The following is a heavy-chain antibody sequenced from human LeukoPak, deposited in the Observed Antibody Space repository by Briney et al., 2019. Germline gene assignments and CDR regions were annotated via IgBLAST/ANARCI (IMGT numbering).Heavy chain of an antibody. Sequence: GGSLRLSCAASGFTFSSYAMSWVRQAPGKGLEWISATSGSGGSTYYADSVKGRFTISRDNSKNTLYLQMNSLRAEDTAVYYCAKDSTYYYDSSADTWGQGTLVTVSS. J-gene: IGHJ5*02. CDR2: TSGSGGST. D-gene: IGHD3-22*01. V-gene: IGHV3-23*01. CDR3: AKDSTYYYDSSADT. CDR1: GFTFSSYA.